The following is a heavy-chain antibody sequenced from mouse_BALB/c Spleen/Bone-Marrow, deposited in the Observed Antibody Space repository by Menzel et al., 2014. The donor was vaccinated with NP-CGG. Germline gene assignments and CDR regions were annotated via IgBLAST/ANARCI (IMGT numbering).Heavy chain of an antibody. V-gene: IGHV4-1*02. D-gene: IGHD1-1*01. CDR3: ARLYYYGNFAY. CDR1: GFDFSRYW. J-gene: IGHJ2*01. CDR2: INPDSSTI. Sequence: EVKVVESGGGLVQPGGSLKLSCAASGFDFSRYWMSWVRRAPGKGLEWIGEINPDSSTINYTPSLKDKSIISRDNAKNTLYLQMSKVRSEDTALYYCARLYYYGNFAYWGQGTTLTVSS.